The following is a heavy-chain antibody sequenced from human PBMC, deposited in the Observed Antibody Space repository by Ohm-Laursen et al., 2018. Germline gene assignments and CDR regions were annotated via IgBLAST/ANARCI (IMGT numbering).Heavy chain of an antibody. CDR2: ISHDGSNK. D-gene: IGHD1-26*01. CDR1: GFTFSSYG. J-gene: IGHJ4*02. Sequence: SLRLSCSASGFTFSSYGMHWVLQAPGTGLEWVAVISHDGSNKYYADSVKGRFIISRDNSKNTLYLQMNSLRAEDTAVYYCAKGSGATGFDYWGQGTLVTVSS. V-gene: IGHV3-30*18. CDR3: AKGSGATGFDY.